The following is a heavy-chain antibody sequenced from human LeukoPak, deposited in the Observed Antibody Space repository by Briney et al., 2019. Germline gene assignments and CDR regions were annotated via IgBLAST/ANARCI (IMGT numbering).Heavy chain of an antibody. D-gene: IGHD1-14*01. CDR2: IFYSGSA. CDR3: ARHNRDQPRFWFDR. CDR1: GGPIYSHY. Sequence: SDTLSLTCSVSGGPIYSHYWRWLPHPTGQALEWIGYIFYSGSANYNPSLRSRVTISIDTSKSQCSLRLTSVTAADSAMYYCARHNRDQPRFWFDRWGPGTPVTVSS. V-gene: IGHV4-59*08. J-gene: IGHJ5*02.